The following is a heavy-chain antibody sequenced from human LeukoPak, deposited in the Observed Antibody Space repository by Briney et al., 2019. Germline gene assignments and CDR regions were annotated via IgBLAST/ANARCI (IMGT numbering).Heavy chain of an antibody. D-gene: IGHD6-13*01. Sequence: GGSLRLSCAASRFTFSSYDMHWVRQAPGKGLEWISYISTGSITIYYADSVKGRFTISRDNSKSTLYLQMNSLRAEDTAVYYCAKGSRIAAAGTADYWGQGTLVTVSS. CDR1: RFTFSSYD. CDR2: ISTGSITI. V-gene: IGHV3-48*01. CDR3: AKGSRIAAAGTADY. J-gene: IGHJ4*02.